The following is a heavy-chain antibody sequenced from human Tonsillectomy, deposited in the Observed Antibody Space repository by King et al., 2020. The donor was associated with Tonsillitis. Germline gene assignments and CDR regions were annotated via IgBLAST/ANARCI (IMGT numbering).Heavy chain of an antibody. V-gene: IGHV4-39*07. CDR3: ARLDYGGNSKYFDY. CDR2: MFYTGST. D-gene: IGHD4-23*01. Sequence: QLQESGPGLVKPSETLSLTCTVSGGSISSNDYYWGWIRQPPGKGLEWIGNMFYTGSTNYNPSHRSRVSIPVDTSKNQFSLKLSSVTAADTAVYYCARLDYGGNSKYFDYWGQGTLVTVSS. CDR1: GGSISSNDYY. J-gene: IGHJ4*02.